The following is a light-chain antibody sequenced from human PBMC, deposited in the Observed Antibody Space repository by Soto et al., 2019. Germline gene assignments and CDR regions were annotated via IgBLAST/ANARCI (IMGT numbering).Light chain of an antibody. J-gene: IGLJ2*01. CDR2: EDS. Sequence: SYELAQPPSVSVSPGQTARITCSGDALPRQYPHWFQQKSAQAPVGFISEDSKRPSGIHERFSASSSGTMATLTISGAQVEDEADYYYYPTDSRGNRGRIFGGRTKHTV. CDR3: YPTDSRGNRGRI. CDR1: ALPRQY. V-gene: IGLV3-10*01.